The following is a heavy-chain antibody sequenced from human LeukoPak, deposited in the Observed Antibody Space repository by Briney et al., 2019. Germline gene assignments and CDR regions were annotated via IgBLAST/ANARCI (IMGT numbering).Heavy chain of an antibody. CDR1: GFTFSTFG. V-gene: IGHV3-21*01. CDR3: ARGYYYDSSVAY. D-gene: IGHD3-22*01. Sequence: GGSLRLSCAASGFTFSTFGFNWVRHAPGKGLEWVSSISHSSTYISYADSVKGRFTISRDNARNSLFLQMNSLRAEDTAVYYCARGYYYDSSVAYWGQGTLVTVSS. CDR2: ISHSSTYI. J-gene: IGHJ4*02.